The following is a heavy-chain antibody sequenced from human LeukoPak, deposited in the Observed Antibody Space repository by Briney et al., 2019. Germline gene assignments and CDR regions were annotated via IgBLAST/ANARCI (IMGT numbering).Heavy chain of an antibody. D-gene: IGHD6-19*01. V-gene: IGHV6-1*01. J-gene: IGHJ3*02. CDR1: GDSVSSNSAA. CDR3: ARAAESGWSQGFDAFDI. CDR2: TYYRSKWYN. Sequence: SQTLSLTCAISGDSVSSNSAAWNWIRQSPSRGLECLGRTYYRSKWYNDYAVSVKSRITINPDTPKNQFSLQLNSVTPEDTAVYYCARAAESGWSQGFDAFDIWGQGTMVTVSS.